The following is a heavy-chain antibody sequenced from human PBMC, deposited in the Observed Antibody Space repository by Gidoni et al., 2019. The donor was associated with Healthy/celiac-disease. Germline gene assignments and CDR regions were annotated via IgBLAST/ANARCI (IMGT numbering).Heavy chain of an antibody. D-gene: IGHD3-16*02. Sequence: GGSNSSSSYYWGWIRQPPGKGLEWIGSNYYSGRTYYNPPLKSRVTISVDKSKNQFSLKLSSVTAADTAVDYCVYIWGSYRIGYWGQGTLVTVSS. CDR1: GGSNSSSSYY. V-gene: IGHV4-39*01. CDR3: VYIWGSYRIGY. CDR2: NYYSGRT. J-gene: IGHJ4*02.